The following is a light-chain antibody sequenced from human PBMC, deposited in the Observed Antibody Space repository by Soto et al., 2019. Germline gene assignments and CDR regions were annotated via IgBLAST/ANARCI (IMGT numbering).Light chain of an antibody. Sequence: QTVVTQPPSASGTPGKRVTISCSGSSSNIGSNYVYWYQQLTGTAPKLLIYRNNKRPSGVPDRFSGSKSGTSASLAISGLRSEDEAYYYCAAWDDSLSGVVFGGGTKLTVL. V-gene: IGLV1-47*01. J-gene: IGLJ2*01. CDR1: SSNIGSNY. CDR3: AAWDDSLSGVV. CDR2: RNN.